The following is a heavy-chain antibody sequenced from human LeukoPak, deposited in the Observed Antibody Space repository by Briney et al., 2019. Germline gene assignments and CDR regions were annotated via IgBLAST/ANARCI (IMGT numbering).Heavy chain of an antibody. CDR3: AKWGSDDSSGYFPKDD. CDR1: GFTFSTYS. D-gene: IGHD3-22*01. J-gene: IGHJ4*02. V-gene: IGHV3-48*01. CDR2: TISSSTR. Sequence: HSGGSLRLSCAASGFTFSTYSMNWVRQAPGRGLEWVSYTISSSTRYYADSVMGRFTISRDNSTNKLYLQMNSLRAEDTAVYYCAKWGSDDSSGYFPKDDWGQGTLVTVSS.